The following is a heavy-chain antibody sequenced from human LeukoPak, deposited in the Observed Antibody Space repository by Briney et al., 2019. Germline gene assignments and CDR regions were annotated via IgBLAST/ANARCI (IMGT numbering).Heavy chain of an antibody. CDR1: GYTFSSYW. Sequence: GGSPRLSCAPSGYTFSSYWMNWVRQALGKGLERVAHIKQDGSEKHYVDSVKGRFTISRDNAKTSLYLQMNSLRAEDTAVYYCSRDAFSYYCYYIDVWGKGTMVTVSS. J-gene: IGHJ6*03. V-gene: IGHV3-7*01. CDR3: SRDAFSYYCYYIDV. CDR2: IKQDGSEK.